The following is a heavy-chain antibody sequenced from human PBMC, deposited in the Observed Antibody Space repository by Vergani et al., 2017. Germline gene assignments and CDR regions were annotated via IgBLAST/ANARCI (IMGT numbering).Heavy chain of an antibody. J-gene: IGHJ3*02. D-gene: IGHD3-9*01. V-gene: IGHV1-8*01. CDR1: GYTFTSYD. Sequence: QVQLVQSGAEVKKPGASVKVSCKASGYTFTSYDINWVRQATGQGLEWMGWMNPNSGNTGYAQKFQGRVTMTRNTSRSTAYMELSSLRSEDTAVYYCAREGQLLTYYDILTAGDAFDIWGQGTMVTVSS. CDR2: MNPNSGNT. CDR3: AREGQLLTYYDILTAGDAFDI.